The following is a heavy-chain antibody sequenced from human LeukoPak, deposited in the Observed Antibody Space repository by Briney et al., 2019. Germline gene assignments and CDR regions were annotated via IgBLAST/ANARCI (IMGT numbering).Heavy chain of an antibody. V-gene: IGHV3-23*01. Sequence: GGSLRLSCAASGFTFSSYAMSWGRQAPGKGLEWVSTISGRGGSTFYADSVKGRFTISRDNSKNTLYLQMNSLRVEDTAVYYCAKAYCGGDCYSGVDFFDYWGQGTLVTVSS. J-gene: IGHJ4*02. CDR1: GFTFSSYA. D-gene: IGHD2-21*02. CDR3: AKAYCGGDCYSGVDFFDY. CDR2: ISGRGGST.